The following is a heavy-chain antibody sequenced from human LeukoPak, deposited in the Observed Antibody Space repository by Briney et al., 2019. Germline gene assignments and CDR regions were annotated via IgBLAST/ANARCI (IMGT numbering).Heavy chain of an antibody. D-gene: IGHD3-22*01. J-gene: IGHJ3*02. V-gene: IGHV1-8*01. CDR2: MNPNSGNT. CDR1: GYTFTSYD. CDR3: ASGYYDSSGYYYVYAFDI. Sequence: ASVKVSCKASGYTFTSYDINWVRQATGQGLEWMGWMNPNSGNTNYAQKLQGRVTMTTDTSTSTAYMELRSLRSDDTAVYYCASGYYDSSGYYYVYAFDIWGQGTMVTVSS.